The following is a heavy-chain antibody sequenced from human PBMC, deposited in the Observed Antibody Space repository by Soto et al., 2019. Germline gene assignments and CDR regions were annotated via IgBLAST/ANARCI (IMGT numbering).Heavy chain of an antibody. D-gene: IGHD3-16*01. Sequence: SETLSLTCTVSGGSISSSSYYWGWIRQPPGKGLEWIGSIYYSGSTYYNPSLKSRVTISVDTSKNQFSLKLSSVTAADTAVYYCARHEALHHGGGVNWFDPWGQGTLVTVSS. CDR3: ARHEALHHGGGVNWFDP. CDR1: GGSISSSSYY. J-gene: IGHJ5*02. V-gene: IGHV4-39*01. CDR2: IYYSGST.